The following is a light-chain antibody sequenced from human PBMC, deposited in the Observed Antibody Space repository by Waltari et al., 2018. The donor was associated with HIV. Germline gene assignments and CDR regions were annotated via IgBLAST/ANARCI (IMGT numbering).Light chain of an antibody. Sequence: SYELTQPPAVSVSPGQTARITCSGDALSKKYVYWYQQRSGQAPVLVIYEDTKRPSGIPERFSVSSSGTMATLTISGAQVEAEGDYYCYSTDSSGNHSVVLGGGTKLTVL. J-gene: IGLJ2*01. V-gene: IGLV3-10*01. CDR2: EDT. CDR3: YSTDSSGNHSVV. CDR1: ALSKKY.